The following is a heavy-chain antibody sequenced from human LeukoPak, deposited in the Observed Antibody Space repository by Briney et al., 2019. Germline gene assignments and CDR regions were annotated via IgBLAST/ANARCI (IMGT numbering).Heavy chain of an antibody. J-gene: IGHJ4*02. CDR1: GFTFGNYV. V-gene: IGHV3-30-3*01. D-gene: IGHD3-10*01. CDR3: AREGYYGSGSPPSLYFDY. Sequence: GGSLRLSCAASGFTFGNYVIHWVRQAPGKGLEWVAVTSSDLNVKLYADSVRGRFTISRDNSRSTLYLQMNSLRPEDTAIYYCAREGYYGSGSPPSLYFDYWGQGTLVTVSS. CDR2: TSSDLNVK.